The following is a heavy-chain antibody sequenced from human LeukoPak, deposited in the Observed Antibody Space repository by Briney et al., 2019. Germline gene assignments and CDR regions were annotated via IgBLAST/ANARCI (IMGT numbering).Heavy chain of an antibody. Sequence: GGSLRLSCLTSGFTFSTNAMSWVRQAPGKGLEWISGISGSGASTYYAASVPGPFTISRDNSRNTLYLQMNSLRGDDTAVYYCAKDVGKWESLHFFDYWGQGTLVTVSS. CDR2: ISGSGAST. CDR3: AKDVGKWESLHFFDY. CDR1: GFTFSTNA. V-gene: IGHV3-23*01. J-gene: IGHJ4*02. D-gene: IGHD1-26*01.